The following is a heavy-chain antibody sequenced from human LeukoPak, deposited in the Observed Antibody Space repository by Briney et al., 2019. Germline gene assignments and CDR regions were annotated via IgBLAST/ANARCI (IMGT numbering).Heavy chain of an antibody. V-gene: IGHV3-11*06. CDR3: ARDSRTVYYYYGMDV. CDR1: GFTFSDYY. J-gene: IGHJ6*02. CDR2: ISGSNSDI. Sequence: TAGGSLRLSCAASGFTFSDYYMSWIRQAPGKGLEWVSSISGSNSDISYADSVKGRFTISRDNAKNSLYLQMNSLRAEDTAVYYCARDSRTVYYYYGMDVWGQGTTVTVSS.